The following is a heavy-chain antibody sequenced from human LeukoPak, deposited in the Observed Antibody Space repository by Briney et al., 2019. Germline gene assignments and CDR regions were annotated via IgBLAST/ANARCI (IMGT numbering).Heavy chain of an antibody. CDR3: ARGRGAELDY. D-gene: IGHD3-10*01. V-gene: IGHV4-59*08. CDR1: GGSISSYY. J-gene: IGHJ4*02. CDR2: IYYSGST. Sequence: SETLSLTCTVSGGSISSYYWSWIRQPPGKGLEWIGYIYYSGSTNYNPSLKSRVTISVDTSKNQFSLKLSSVTAADTAVHYCARGRGAELDYWGQGTLVTVSS.